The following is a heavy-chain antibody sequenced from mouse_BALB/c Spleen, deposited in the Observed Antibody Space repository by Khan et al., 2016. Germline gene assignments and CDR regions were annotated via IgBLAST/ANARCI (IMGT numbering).Heavy chain of an antibody. CDR3: AREYGNYGPWFGY. CDR2: ISYSGIT. Sequence: EVQLQESGPGLVKPSQSLSLTCTVTGYSITSDYAWNWIRQFPGNKLEWVGYISYSGITIYNPSLKSRISITRDTSKNQFFLQLNSVTTEDTGTYYCAREYGNYGPWFGYLGQGTLVTVSA. V-gene: IGHV3-2*02. D-gene: IGHD2-10*02. CDR1: GYSITSDYA. J-gene: IGHJ3*01.